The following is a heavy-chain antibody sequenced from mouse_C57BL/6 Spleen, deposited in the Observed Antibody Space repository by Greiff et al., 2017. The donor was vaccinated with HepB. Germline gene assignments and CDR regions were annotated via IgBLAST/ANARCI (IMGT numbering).Heavy chain of an antibody. V-gene: IGHV1-69*01. CDR3: ARTYGNPYAMDY. Sequence: VQLQQPGAELVMPGASVKLSCKASGYTFTSYWMHWVKQRPGQGLEWIGEIDPSDSYTNYNQKFKGKSTLTVDKSSSTAYMQLSSLTSEDSAVYYCARTYGNPYAMDYWGQGTSVTVSS. J-gene: IGHJ4*01. CDR1: GYTFTSYW. CDR2: IDPSDSYT. D-gene: IGHD2-1*01.